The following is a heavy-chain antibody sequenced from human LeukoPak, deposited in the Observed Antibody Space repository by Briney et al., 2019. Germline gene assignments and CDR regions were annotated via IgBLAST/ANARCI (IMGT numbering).Heavy chain of an antibody. CDR1: GGSFSGYY. CDR3: ARHAAVAFYFYAFDI. J-gene: IGHJ3*02. D-gene: IGHD6-19*01. V-gene: IGHV4-34*01. CDR2: INHSGST. Sequence: SETLSLTCAVYGGSFSGYYWSWIRQPPGKGLEWIGEINHSGSTNYNPSLKSRVTISVDTSKNQFSLKLSSVTAADTAVYYCARHAAVAFYFYAFDIWGQGTMVTVSS.